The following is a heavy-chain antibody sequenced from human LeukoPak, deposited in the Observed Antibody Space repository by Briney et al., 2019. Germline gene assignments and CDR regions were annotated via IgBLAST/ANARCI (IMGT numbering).Heavy chain of an antibody. D-gene: IGHD1-26*01. CDR2: ISYDGSNK. J-gene: IGHJ4*02. V-gene: IGHV3-30*18. CDR1: GFTFSSYG. Sequence: PGGSLRLSCAASGFTFSSYGMHWVRQAPGKGLEWVAVISYDGSNKYYADSVKGRFTISRGNSKNTLYLQMNSLRAEDTAVYYCAKGFVGMGAKDYWGQGTLVTVSS. CDR3: AKGFVGMGAKDY.